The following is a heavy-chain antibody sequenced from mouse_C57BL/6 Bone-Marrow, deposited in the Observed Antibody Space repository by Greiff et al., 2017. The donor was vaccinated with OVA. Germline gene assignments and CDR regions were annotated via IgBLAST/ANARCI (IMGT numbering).Heavy chain of an antibody. CDR3: AREFGYYFDY. Sequence: VQLKESGPGLVKPSQSLSLTCSVTGYSITSGYYWNWIRQFPGNKLEWMGYISYDGSNNYNPSLKNRISITRDTSKNQFFLKLNSVTTEDTATYYCAREFGYYFDYWGQGTTLTVSS. CDR1: GYSITSGYY. D-gene: IGHD1-2*01. CDR2: ISYDGSN. J-gene: IGHJ2*01. V-gene: IGHV3-6*01.